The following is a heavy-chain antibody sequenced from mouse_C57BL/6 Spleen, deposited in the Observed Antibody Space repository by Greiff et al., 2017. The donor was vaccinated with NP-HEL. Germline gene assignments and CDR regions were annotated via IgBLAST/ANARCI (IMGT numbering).Heavy chain of an antibody. CDR3: ARDGGSLCAMDY. CDR2: ISDGGSYT. CDR1: GFTFSSYA. J-gene: IGHJ4*01. V-gene: IGHV5-4*01. D-gene: IGHD6-2*01. Sequence: EVQLVESGGGLVKPGGSLKLSCAASGFTFSSYAMSWVRQTPEKRLEWVATISDGGSYTYYPDNVKGRFTISRDNAKNNLYMQMSHLKSEDTAMYYCARDGGSLCAMDYWGQGTSVTVSS.